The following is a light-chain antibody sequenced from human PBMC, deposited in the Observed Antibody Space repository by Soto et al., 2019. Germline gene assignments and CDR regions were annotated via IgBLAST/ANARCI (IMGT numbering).Light chain of an antibody. CDR2: AAS. CDR1: QSISSY. V-gene: IGKV1-39*01. Sequence: DIQMTQSPSSLSASVGDRVTITCRASQSISSYLNWYQQKPGKAPKLLIYAASSLQSGVPSRFSGSGSGTDFTLTISSLQPEHFATYYCQQSYSTPFTFGQGTR. CDR3: QQSYSTPFT. J-gene: IGKJ5*01.